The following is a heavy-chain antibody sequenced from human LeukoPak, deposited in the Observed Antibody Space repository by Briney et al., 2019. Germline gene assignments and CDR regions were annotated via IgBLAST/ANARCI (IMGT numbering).Heavy chain of an antibody. J-gene: IGHJ4*02. CDR3: ARASDYDSSRQMDY. CDR2: IIPIFGTA. Sequence: SVKVSCKASGGTFSSYAISWVRQATGQGLEWMGRIIPIFGTANYAQKFQGRVTITTDESTSTAYIELSSLRSEDTAVYYCARASDYDSSRQMDYWGQGTLVTVSS. D-gene: IGHD3-22*01. V-gene: IGHV1-69*05. CDR1: GGTFSSYA.